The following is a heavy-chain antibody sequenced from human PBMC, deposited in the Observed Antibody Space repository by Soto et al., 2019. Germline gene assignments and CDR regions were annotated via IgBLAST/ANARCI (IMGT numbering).Heavy chain of an antibody. V-gene: IGHV4-39*01. CDR2: IYGRGST. Sequence: QLQLQESGPGLVKPSETLSRTCTVSGGSISSSSYYWGWIRQPPGKGLEWIGSIYGRGSTYYNPPLKSRVTISVDTSTHQFSMKLSSVTAADTAVYYCASQQLVHYYYGMDVWGQGTTVTVSS. CDR1: GGSISSSSYY. CDR3: ASQQLVHYYYGMDV. J-gene: IGHJ6*02. D-gene: IGHD6-13*01.